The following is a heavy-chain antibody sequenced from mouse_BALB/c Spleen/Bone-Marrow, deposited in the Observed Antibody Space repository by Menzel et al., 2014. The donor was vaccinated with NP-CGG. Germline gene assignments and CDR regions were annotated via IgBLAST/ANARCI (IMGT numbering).Heavy chain of an antibody. CDR2: IFPSETYT. Sequence: QVQLQQSGAELVRPGASVKLSCKASGYTFTSYWINWMKQRPGQGLEWIGNIFPSETYTNYNQKFKDKATLTVDKSSSTAYMQLSSPTSEDSAVYYCTRSTMITYFDYWGQGTTLTVSS. J-gene: IGHJ2*01. CDR3: TRSTMITYFDY. D-gene: IGHD2-4*01. V-gene: IGHV1-69*02. CDR1: GYTFTSYW.